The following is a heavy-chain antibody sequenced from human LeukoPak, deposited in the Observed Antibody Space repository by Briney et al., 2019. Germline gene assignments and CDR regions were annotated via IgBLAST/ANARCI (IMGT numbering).Heavy chain of an antibody. J-gene: IGHJ3*02. CDR1: GLTVSSNY. CDR3: ARQRAFDI. CDR2: IYSDGST. Sequence: LGGSLRLSCVASGLTVSSNYMSWVRQAPGKGLQWVSVIYSDGSTYYADSVKGRFTISRDNSKNTLYLQMNSLRPEDTAVYYCARQRAFDIWGQGTMVTVSS. V-gene: IGHV3-66*04.